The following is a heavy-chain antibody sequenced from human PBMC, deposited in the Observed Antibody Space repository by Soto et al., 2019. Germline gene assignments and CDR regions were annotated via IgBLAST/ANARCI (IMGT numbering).Heavy chain of an antibody. CDR2: IWYHGVDK. Sequence: QVQLVESGGGVVQPERSLRLSCAASGFTFSRHAMHWVRQAPGRGLEWVAVIWYHGVDKYYADSVKGRFTISRDNSKNTVYLQMNSLRGDYKAVYYGATGFLGLCTGCNCPLDSWGQGSLVTVSS. CDR3: ATGFLGLCTGCNCPLDS. J-gene: IGHJ4*02. CDR1: GFTFSRHA. D-gene: IGHD2-15*01. V-gene: IGHV3-33*01.